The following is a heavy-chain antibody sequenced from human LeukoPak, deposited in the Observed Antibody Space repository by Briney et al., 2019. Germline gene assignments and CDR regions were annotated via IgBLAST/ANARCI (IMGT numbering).Heavy chain of an antibody. D-gene: IGHD1-14*01. CDR1: GDSVSSSNDA. J-gene: IGHJ3*02. CDR2: TYYRSY. CDR3: ARGRNHAFDI. Sequence: SQTLSLTRAISGDSVSSSNDAWNWIRQSPSRGLEWLGRTYYRSYDYAGSVKSRMTINADTSKNQVSLQLSSVTPEDTAVYYCARGRNHAFDIWGQGTMVTVSS. V-gene: IGHV6-1*01.